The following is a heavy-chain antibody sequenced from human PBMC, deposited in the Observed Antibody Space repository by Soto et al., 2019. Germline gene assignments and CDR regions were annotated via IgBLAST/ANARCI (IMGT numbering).Heavy chain of an antibody. CDR3: AGDRSNSSSLYFDY. J-gene: IGHJ4*02. CDR1: GYTFTSYA. Sequence: QVQLVQSGAEVKKPGASVKVSCKASGYTFTSYAMHWVRQAPGQRLEWMGWINAGNGNTKYSQKFQGRVTITRDTSASTAYMELSRLRSEDTAVYSCAGDRSNSSSLYFDYWGQGTLVTVSS. CDR2: INAGNGNT. V-gene: IGHV1-3*01. D-gene: IGHD6-13*01.